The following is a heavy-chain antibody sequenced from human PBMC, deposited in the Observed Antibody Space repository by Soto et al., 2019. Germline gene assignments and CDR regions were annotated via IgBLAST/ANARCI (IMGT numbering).Heavy chain of an antibody. Sequence: QLQQSGPGLVKPSQTLSLTCGISGDSVSSNSATWNWIRQSPSRGLEWLGRTYLRSKWYNEYAVSVKSRIAISPDTSKIHFSLQLSSVTPEDTAVYFCARAAVAFDAFDLWGQGTVVTVSS. J-gene: IGHJ3*01. V-gene: IGHV6-1*01. D-gene: IGHD2-15*01. CDR3: ARAAVAFDAFDL. CDR2: TYLRSKWYN. CDR1: GDSVSSNSAT.